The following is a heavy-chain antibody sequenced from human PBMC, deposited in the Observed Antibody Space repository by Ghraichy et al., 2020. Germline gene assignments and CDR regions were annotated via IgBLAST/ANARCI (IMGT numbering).Heavy chain of an antibody. CDR3: ARQPFNWNYGTFDP. CDR1: GFTFNNYW. CDR2: IKQDGSEK. Sequence: GESLNISCAASGFTFNNYWMSWVRQAPGKGLEWVANIKQDGSEKYHVDSVKGRFTISRDNAQNSLFLQMNSLRADDMAVYYCARQPFNWNYGTFDPWGQGTLVTVSS. D-gene: IGHD1-7*01. V-gene: IGHV3-7*03. J-gene: IGHJ5*02.